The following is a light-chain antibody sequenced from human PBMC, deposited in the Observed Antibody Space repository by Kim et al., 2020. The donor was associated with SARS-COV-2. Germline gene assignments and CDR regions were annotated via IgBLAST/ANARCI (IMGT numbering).Light chain of an antibody. V-gene: IGKV3-15*01. Sequence: EIVMTQSTATLSVSPGKSATLSCRASQSVSSNLAWYQQKPGQAPRLLIYSASTSATGIPARFSGSGSGTDFTLIISSLQSEDFAVYYCQQYNNWTRWTFGQGTKVDIK. CDR1: QSVSSN. CDR2: SAS. CDR3: QQYNNWTRWT. J-gene: IGKJ1*01.